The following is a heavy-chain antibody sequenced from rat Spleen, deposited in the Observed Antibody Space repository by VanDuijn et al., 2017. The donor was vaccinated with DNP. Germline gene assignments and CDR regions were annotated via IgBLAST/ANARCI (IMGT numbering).Heavy chain of an antibody. J-gene: IGHJ4*01. CDR1: GFTFSNYY. V-gene: IGHV5-7*01. CDR3: ARGNYPGINTFDY. D-gene: IGHD1-4*01. CDR2: ISYEGSST. Sequence: EVQLVESGGGLVQPGRSLKLSCAASGFTFSNYYMAWVRQAPTKGLEWVATISYEGSSTYYRDSVKGRFTISRDNAKSTLYLQMNGLRSEDTATYFCARGNYPGINTFDYWGQGTSVTVSS.